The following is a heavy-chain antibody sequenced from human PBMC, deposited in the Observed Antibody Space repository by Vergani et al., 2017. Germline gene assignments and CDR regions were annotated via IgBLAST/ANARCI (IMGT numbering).Heavy chain of an antibody. Sequence: VEAGGGLVQPGGSLRLSCTASGFTFQALAFHWVRQGSGRGLEWVSGIDRNYGVKNGNSFEGRFSISRDNAKKAVFLQMNNLRHEDTALYFCVKDNDYDADGPFDLWGHGTLVTVSS. CDR2: IDRNYGVK. V-gene: IGHV3-9*01. J-gene: IGHJ2*01. CDR1: GFTFQALA. D-gene: IGHD3-16*01. CDR3: VKDNDYDADGPFDL.